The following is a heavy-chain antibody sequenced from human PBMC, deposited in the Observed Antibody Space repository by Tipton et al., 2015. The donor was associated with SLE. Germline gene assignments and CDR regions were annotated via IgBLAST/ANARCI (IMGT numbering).Heavy chain of an antibody. J-gene: IGHJ4*02. CDR1: GYSFTSYW. CDR3: ARQLHHGYSSGWYDY. Sequence: QSGAEVKKPGESLRISCKGSGYSFTSYWIGWVRQMPGKGLEWMAFIFPGDSDTRYSPSFQGQVTISADKSISTAYLQWSSLKASDTAMYYCARQLHHGYSSGWYDYWGQGTLVTVSS. CDR2: IFPGDSDT. D-gene: IGHD6-19*01. V-gene: IGHV5-51*01.